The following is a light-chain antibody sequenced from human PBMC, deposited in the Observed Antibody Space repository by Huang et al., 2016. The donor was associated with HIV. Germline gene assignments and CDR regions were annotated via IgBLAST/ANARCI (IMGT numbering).Light chain of an antibody. V-gene: IGKV3-20*01. J-gene: IGKJ1*01. CDR2: GAS. Sequence: EIVLTQSPGTLSLSPGERATLSCRASQSVASSYLTWYQQKPGQGPRLLIYGASSRATGIPDRFSGSGSVTDFTLTISRLEPEDFAVYYCQQCHSSPWTFGQGTKVEIK. CDR1: QSVASSY. CDR3: QQCHSSPWT.